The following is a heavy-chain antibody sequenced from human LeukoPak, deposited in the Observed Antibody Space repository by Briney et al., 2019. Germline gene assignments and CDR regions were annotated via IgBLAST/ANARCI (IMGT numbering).Heavy chain of an antibody. Sequence: PGGSLRLSCAASGFTFSSYWMHWVRQAPGKGLVWVSRINSDGSSTSYADSVKGRFTISRDSSKNTLYLQMNSLRAGDAAVYYCAKAPVTTCSGAYCYPFDYWSQGTLVTVSS. D-gene: IGHD2-15*01. CDR3: AKAPVTTCSGAYCYPFDY. V-gene: IGHV3-74*01. J-gene: IGHJ4*02. CDR1: GFTFSSYW. CDR2: INSDGSST.